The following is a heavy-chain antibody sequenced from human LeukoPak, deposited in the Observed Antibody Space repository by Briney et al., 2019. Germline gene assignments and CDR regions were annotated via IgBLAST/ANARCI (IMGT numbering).Heavy chain of an antibody. D-gene: IGHD4-23*01. CDR3: ARAGGNPFETLDY. J-gene: IGHJ4*02. V-gene: IGHV3-74*01. CDR1: GFTFSSYW. CDR2: INSDGSST. Sequence: GGSLRLSCAASGFTFSSYWMHWVRQAPGKGLVWVSRINSDGSSTSYADSVKGRFTISRDNAKNTLYLQMNSLRAEDTAVYYCARAGGNPFETLDYWGQGTLVTVSS.